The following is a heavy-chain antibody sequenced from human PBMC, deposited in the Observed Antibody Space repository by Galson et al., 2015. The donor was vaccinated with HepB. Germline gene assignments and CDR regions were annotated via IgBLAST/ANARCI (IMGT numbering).Heavy chain of an antibody. CDR3: ARDRRVGATSYFDY. Sequence: ETLSLTCAVSGYSISSGYYWGWIRQPPGKGLEWIGSIYHSGSTYYNPSLKSRVTISVDTSKNQFSLKLSSVTAADTAVYYCARDRRVGATSYFDYWGQGTLVTVSS. CDR1: GYSISSGYY. D-gene: IGHD1-26*01. CDR2: IYHSGST. V-gene: IGHV4-38-2*02. J-gene: IGHJ4*02.